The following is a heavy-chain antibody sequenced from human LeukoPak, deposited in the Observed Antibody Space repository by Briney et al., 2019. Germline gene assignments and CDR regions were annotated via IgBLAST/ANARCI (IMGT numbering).Heavy chain of an antibody. D-gene: IGHD3-16*01. CDR3: TRDPVMIEGV. J-gene: IGHJ6*02. CDR2: IRNKADGGTT. Sequence: GGSLRLSCTGSGFTFGDYTMTWIRQAPGKGLEWVGFIRNKADGGTTEFAASVKDRFTISRDDSKSIAYLHMNSPKIEDAGVYYCTRDPVMIEGVWGQGTTVIVSS. CDR1: GFTFGDYT. V-gene: IGHV3-49*03.